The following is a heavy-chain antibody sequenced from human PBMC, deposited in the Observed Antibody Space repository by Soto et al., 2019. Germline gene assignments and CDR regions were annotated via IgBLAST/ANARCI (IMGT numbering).Heavy chain of an antibody. V-gene: IGHV3-48*03. CDR2: LSRSGTI. J-gene: IGHJ3*02. CDR3: TKEKSVMYSGYDAFDI. D-gene: IGHD5-12*01. Sequence: EGSLRLSGAASGFTFSSYEIDRVRQAPGMGLERVAYLSRSGTILYGGSVKGRFTISRDTADNSLYLQMNSLTAEDTAVYYCTKEKSVMYSGYDAFDIWGRGTMVTVSS. CDR1: GFTFSSYE.